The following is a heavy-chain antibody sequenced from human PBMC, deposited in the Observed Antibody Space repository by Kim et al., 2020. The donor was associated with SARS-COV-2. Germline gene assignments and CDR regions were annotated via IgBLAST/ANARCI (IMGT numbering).Heavy chain of an antibody. Sequence: GGSLRLSCAASGFTFSSYAMHWVRQAPGKGLEWVAVISYDGSNKYYADSVKGRFTISRDNSKNTLYLQMNSLRAEDTAVYYCARENYYGSGSFYYYYYYGMDVWAKGPRSPSP. J-gene: IGHJ6*02. D-gene: IGHD3-10*01. CDR3: ARENYYGSGSFYYYYYYGMDV. V-gene: IGHV3-30*04. CDR1: GFTFSSYA. CDR2: ISYDGSNK.